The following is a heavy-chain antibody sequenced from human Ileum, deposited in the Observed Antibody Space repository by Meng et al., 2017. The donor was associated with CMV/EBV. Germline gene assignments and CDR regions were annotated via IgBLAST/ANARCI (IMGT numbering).Heavy chain of an antibody. D-gene: IGHD6-19*01. J-gene: IGHJ4*02. V-gene: IGHV1-24*01. Sequence: ASVKVSCKVSGYTLTELSMHWVRQAPGKGLEWMGGFDPEDGETIYAQKFQGRVTMTEDTSTDTAYMELSSLRSEDTAVYYCATDVAVAGSRGGAFDIWGQGTLVTSPQ. CDR3: ATDVAVAGSRGGAFDI. CDR2: FDPEDGET. CDR1: GYTLTELS.